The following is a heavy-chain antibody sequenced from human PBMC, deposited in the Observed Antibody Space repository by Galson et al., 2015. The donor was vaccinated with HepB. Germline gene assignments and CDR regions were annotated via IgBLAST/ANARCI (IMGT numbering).Heavy chain of an antibody. V-gene: IGHV4-38-2*02. CDR3: ARGYSYGPFDY. CDR2: IYHSGST. Sequence: QVQLQESGPGLVKPSETLSLTCTVSGYSISSGYYWGWIRQPPGKGLEWIGSIYHSGSTYYNPSLKSRVTISVDTSKNQFSLKLSSVTAADTAVYYCARGYSYGPFDYWGQGTLVTVSS. D-gene: IGHD5-18*01. CDR1: GYSISSGYY. J-gene: IGHJ4*02.